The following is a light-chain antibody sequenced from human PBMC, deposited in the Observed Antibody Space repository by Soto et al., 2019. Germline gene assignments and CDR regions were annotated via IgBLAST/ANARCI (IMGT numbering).Light chain of an antibody. CDR2: DVN. CDR1: SGDVGRYNY. V-gene: IGLV2-11*01. J-gene: IGLJ2*01. Sequence: QSALTQPRSVSGSPGQSVALSCTGTSGDVGRYNYVSWYQQLPDRAPKLLIRDVNKRPSGVPDRFSGSKSGNTASLTISGLQAEDEADYYCCSYAGSYTLIFGGGTQLTVL. CDR3: CSYAGSYTLI.